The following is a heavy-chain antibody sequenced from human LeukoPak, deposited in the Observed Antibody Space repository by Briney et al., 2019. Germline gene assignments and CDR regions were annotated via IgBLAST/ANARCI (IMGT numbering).Heavy chain of an antibody. CDR1: GFTFSSYS. D-gene: IGHD6-13*01. J-gene: IGHJ4*02. CDR3: ARVGSPRRTNYFDY. V-gene: IGHV3-21*01. Sequence: PGGALRLSCAASGFTFSSYSMNWVRQAPGKGLEWVSSISSSSSYIYYADSVKGRFTISRDNAKNSLYLQMNSLRAEDTAVYYCARVGSPRRTNYFDYWGRGTLVTVSS. CDR2: ISSSSSYI.